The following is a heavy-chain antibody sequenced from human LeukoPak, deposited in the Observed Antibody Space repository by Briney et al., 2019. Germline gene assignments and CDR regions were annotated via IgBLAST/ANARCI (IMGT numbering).Heavy chain of an antibody. J-gene: IGHJ4*02. V-gene: IGHV1-2*02. CDR2: INPKSGGT. Sequence: ASVKVSCEASGYTFTSYDINWVRQAPGQRLEWMGWINPKSGGTTYAQKFQGRVTMTRDTSTSTVYMDLSSLRSDDTAVYFCAREREGLYDILTGYFAYWGQGTLVTVSS. CDR1: GYTFTSYD. CDR3: AREREGLYDILTGYFAY. D-gene: IGHD3-9*01.